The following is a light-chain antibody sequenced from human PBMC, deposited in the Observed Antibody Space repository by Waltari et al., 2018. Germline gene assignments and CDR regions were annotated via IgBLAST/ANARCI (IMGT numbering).Light chain of an antibody. Sequence: VSPGERPTLSCRASQSVSSNLAWYQQKPGQAPRLLIYGASTTATGIPARFSGSGSGTEFTLTISSLQSEDFAMYYCQQYNDWPATFGQGTKVEIK. J-gene: IGKJ1*01. CDR1: QSVSSN. CDR2: GAS. CDR3: QQYNDWPAT. V-gene: IGKV3-15*01.